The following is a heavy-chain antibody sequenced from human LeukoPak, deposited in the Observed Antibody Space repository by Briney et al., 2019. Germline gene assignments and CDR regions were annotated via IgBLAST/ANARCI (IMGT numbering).Heavy chain of an antibody. J-gene: IGHJ4*02. CDR2: INHSGST. D-gene: IGHD5-24*01. V-gene: IGHV4-34*01. CDR3: ARRWGDGYNFDY. CDR1: GGSFSGYY. Sequence: PSETLSLTCAVYGGSFSGYYWSWIRQPPGKELEWIGEINHSGSTNYNPSLKSRVTISVDTSKNQFSLKLSSVTAADTAVYYCARRWGDGYNFDYWGRGTLVTVSS.